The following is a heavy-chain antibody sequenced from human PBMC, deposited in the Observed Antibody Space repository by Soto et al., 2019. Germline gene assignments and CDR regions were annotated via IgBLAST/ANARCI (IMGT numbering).Heavy chain of an antibody. J-gene: IGHJ2*01. CDR2: LWSDGIKT. V-gene: IGHV3-33*01. Sequence: GGSLRLSCTASGFSLSRYGLHWVRQAPGKGLEWVAGLWSDGIKTSYTDSVKGRFTISRDTSKNMLYLQMNSLGAEDTAVYYCVRNNGLNRYFDLWGRGTLVTVSS. CDR1: GFSLSRYG. D-gene: IGHD1-20*01. CDR3: VRNNGLNRYFDL.